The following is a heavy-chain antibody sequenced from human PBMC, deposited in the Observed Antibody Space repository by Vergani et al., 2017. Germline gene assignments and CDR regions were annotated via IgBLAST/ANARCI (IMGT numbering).Heavy chain of an antibody. V-gene: IGHV3-23*04. CDR3: AGPYCGGDCYGVGAFDI. J-gene: IGHJ3*02. CDR1: GFTFSSYA. D-gene: IGHD2-21*01. CDR2: ISGSTI. Sequence: EVQLVESGGGLVQPGGSLRLSCAASGFTFSSYAMSWVRQAPGKGLEWVSAISGSTIYYADSVKGRFTISRDNAKNSLYLQMNSLRAEDTAVYYCAGPYCGGDCYGVGAFDIWGQGTMVTVSS.